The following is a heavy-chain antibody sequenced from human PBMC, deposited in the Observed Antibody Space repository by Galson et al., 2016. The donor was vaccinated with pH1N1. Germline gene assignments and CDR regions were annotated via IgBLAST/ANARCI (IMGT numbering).Heavy chain of an antibody. J-gene: IGHJ4*02. CDR1: GGSISSSIYY. V-gene: IGHV4-61*02. Sequence: TLSLTCTVSGGSISSSIYYWNWIRQPAGKGLEWIGRMYTSGTTTYNPSLESRVSISVDTSKNQFSLRLSSVTAADTAVYFCARDRVALTGIYDYWGQGARVTVSA. D-gene: IGHD3-10*01. CDR3: ARDRVALTGIYDY. CDR2: MYTSGTT.